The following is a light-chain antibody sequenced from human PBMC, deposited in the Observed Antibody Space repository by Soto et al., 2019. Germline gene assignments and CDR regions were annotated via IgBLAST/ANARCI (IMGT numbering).Light chain of an antibody. CDR1: QSVSSSY. CDR2: GAS. Sequence: ESVLTQSPDTQSLSPGERATLSCRASQSVSSSYLAWYQQKPGQAPRLLIYGASSRATGIPDRFSGSGSGTDFTLTISRLEPEDFAVYYCQQYGSSLPWTFGQGTKVDIK. V-gene: IGKV3-20*01. CDR3: QQYGSSLPWT. J-gene: IGKJ1*01.